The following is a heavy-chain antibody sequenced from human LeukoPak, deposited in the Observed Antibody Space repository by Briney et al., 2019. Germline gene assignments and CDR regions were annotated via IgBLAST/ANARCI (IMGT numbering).Heavy chain of an antibody. Sequence: GGSLRLSCAASGFTFSSYWMSWVRQAPGKGLEGVASKKQDGSEKYYVDSVKGRFTISRDNAKNSLYLQMNSLRAEDTALYYCARAPGEGWFDPWGQGTLVTVSS. CDR3: ARAPGEGWFDP. V-gene: IGHV3-7*01. J-gene: IGHJ5*02. CDR1: GFTFSSYW. CDR2: KKQDGSEK. D-gene: IGHD4-17*01.